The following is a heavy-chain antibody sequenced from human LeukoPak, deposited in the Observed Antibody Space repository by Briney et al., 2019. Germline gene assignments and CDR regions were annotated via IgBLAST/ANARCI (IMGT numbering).Heavy chain of an antibody. V-gene: IGHV3-7*01. D-gene: IGHD3-3*01. Sequence: GGSLRLPCAASGFTFSSYWMSWVRQAPGKGLEWVASIKHDGSEKYYVDSVRGRFTISRDNTMNSLYLQMSSLRAEDTAVYYCATDRGWRTSGYYLYYFEYWGQGTLVTFSS. J-gene: IGHJ4*02. CDR1: GFTFSSYW. CDR2: IKHDGSEK. CDR3: ATDRGWRTSGYYLYYFEY.